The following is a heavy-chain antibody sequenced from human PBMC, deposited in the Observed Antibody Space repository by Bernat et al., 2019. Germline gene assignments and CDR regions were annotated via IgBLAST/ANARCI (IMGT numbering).Heavy chain of an antibody. Sequence: QVQLVQSGAEVKKPGASVKVSCKASGYTFTGYYMHWVRQAPGQGLEWMGWINPNSGGTNYAQKFQGRLTMTREPSISTAYMELSRLRSDDTAVYYCARDRFLDSRSWFDPWGQGTLVTVSS. CDR3: ARDRFLDSRSWFDP. CDR2: INPNSGGT. V-gene: IGHV1-2*02. J-gene: IGHJ5*02. D-gene: IGHD6-6*01. CDR1: GYTFTGYY.